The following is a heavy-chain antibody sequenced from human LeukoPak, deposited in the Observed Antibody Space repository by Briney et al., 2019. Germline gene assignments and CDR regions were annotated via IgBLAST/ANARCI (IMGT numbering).Heavy chain of an antibody. J-gene: IGHJ3*02. CDR3: ARDLDTYVLLIAYDTFDN. CDR1: GFTFSNYW. CDR2: IEPNGIEK. D-gene: IGHD2-21*01. V-gene: IGHV3-7*01. Sequence: GGSLRLSCEGSGFTFSNYWMTWVRQAPGKGLEWVANIEPNGIEKHYADSVEGRFTISRDNAKNSLYLQMNSLRAEDTAVYYCARDLDTYVLLIAYDTFDNWGQGTMVTVSS.